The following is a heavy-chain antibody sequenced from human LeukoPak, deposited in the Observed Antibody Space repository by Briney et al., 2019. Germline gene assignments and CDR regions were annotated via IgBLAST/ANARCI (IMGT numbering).Heavy chain of an antibody. CDR1: GFTFSSYS. CDR3: ARAGFTFSDYFGSFFDY. V-gene: IGHV3-21*06. CDR2: ISSSSSYI. J-gene: IGHJ4*02. Sequence: GGSLRLSCAGSGFTFSSYSMNWVRQVPGKGLEWVSFISSSSSYIYYADSVKGRFTISRDNAKNSLYLQMNSLRAEDTAVYYCARAGFTFSDYFGSFFDYWGQGTLVTVSS. D-gene: IGHD3-10*01.